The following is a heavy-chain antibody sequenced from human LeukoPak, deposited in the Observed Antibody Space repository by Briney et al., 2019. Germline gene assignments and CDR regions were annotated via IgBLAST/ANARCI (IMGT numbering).Heavy chain of an antibody. CDR3: AKAFAFVGAHFFDY. CDR1: GFTFSIYA. V-gene: IGHV3-23*01. D-gene: IGHD1-26*01. CDR2: IGDTT. J-gene: IGHJ4*02. Sequence: PGGSLRLSCAASGFTFSIYAMSWVRQAPGKGLEWVSAIGDTTYYADSVEGRFTISRDNSKNTLYLQMNSLRAEDAAIYYCAKAFAFVGAHFFDYWGQGTLVTVSS.